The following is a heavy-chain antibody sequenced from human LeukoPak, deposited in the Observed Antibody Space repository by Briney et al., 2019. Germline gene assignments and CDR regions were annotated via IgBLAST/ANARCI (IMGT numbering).Heavy chain of an antibody. V-gene: IGHV5-51*01. CDR1: GYSFTTYW. J-gene: IGHJ4*02. CDR2: IYPGDSDT. D-gene: IGHD3-3*01. Sequence: GESLQISCQGSGYSFTTYWIAWVRQMPGKGLEWMGIIYPGDSDTRYSPSFQGQVTISADKSISTAYLQWSSLKASDTAWYYCARKSGYSDYWGQGTLVTVSS. CDR3: ARKSGYSDY.